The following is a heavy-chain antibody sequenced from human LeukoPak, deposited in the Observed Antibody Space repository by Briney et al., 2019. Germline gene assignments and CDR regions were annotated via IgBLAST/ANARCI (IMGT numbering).Heavy chain of an antibody. Sequence: PGGSLRLSCAASGFTFSDYYMSWIRQAPGKGLEWVSYISSSSSYTNYADSVKGRFTISRDNAKNSLYLQMNSLRAEDPAVYYCARRAVAGTWDFDYWGQGTLVTVSS. V-gene: IGHV3-11*03. J-gene: IGHJ4*02. CDR3: ARRAVAGTWDFDY. CDR1: GFTFSDYY. CDR2: ISSSSSYT. D-gene: IGHD6-19*01.